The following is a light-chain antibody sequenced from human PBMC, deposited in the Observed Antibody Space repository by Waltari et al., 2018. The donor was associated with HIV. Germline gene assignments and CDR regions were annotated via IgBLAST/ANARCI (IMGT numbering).Light chain of an antibody. CDR2: WAS. Sequence: DTVMTQSPDALAVSLGERATINCKSSQSVLDTSKNKNYLAWYQQKPGQPPRVLLYWASTRESEVPDRFSGSGSATDFSLTISSLQAEDVAVDYCQQYFATPVTFGGGTKVEIK. CDR1: QSVLDTSKNKNY. J-gene: IGKJ4*01. V-gene: IGKV4-1*01. CDR3: QQYFATPVT.